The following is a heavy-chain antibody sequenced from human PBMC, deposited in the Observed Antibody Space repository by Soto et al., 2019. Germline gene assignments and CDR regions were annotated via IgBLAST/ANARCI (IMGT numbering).Heavy chain of an antibody. D-gene: IGHD2-2*01. J-gene: IGHJ5*02. V-gene: IGHV1-46*01. CDR2: IYPGGVNI. Sequence: ASVKVSCKAIGYSFTSHYMHWVRQAPGQGLEWMGTIYPGGVNIAYAQKFKGRVTMTKDTSKSQFSLRLSSVTAADTAVYYCARLGKYYQSLDPWGPGTLVTVSS. CDR3: ARLGKYYQSLDP. CDR1: GYSFTSHY.